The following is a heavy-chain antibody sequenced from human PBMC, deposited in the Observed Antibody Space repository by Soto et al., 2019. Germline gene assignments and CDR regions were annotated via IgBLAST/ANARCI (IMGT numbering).Heavy chain of an antibody. CDR3: VRRAVSSAYDY. V-gene: IGHV3-64D*08. CDR1: GFTFSGYA. D-gene: IGHD3-22*01. CDR2: ISNSGGDT. J-gene: IGHJ4*02. Sequence: GGSLRLSCSASGFTFSGYAMHWVRQFPEKGLEYVSAISNSGGDTYYADSVKGRFTISRDNSKNTLYLQMTSLRAEDTALYYCVRRAVSSAYDYWGQGTLVTVSS.